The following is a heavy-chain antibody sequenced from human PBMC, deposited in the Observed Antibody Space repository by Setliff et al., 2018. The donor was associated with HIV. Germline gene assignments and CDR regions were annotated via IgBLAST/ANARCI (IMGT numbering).Heavy chain of an antibody. V-gene: IGHV4-31*03. CDR3: VRERRRSPLSYGLDV. CDR1: GGSISSGGYY. CDR2: IYYNGRT. J-gene: IGHJ6*02. Sequence: LSLTCTVSGGSISSGGYYWNWIRQYPVKGLEWIGHIYYNGRTLFNPALGTRLNMSVDTSENQFSLHLNSVTAADTAIYYCVRERRRSPLSYGLDVWGQGTTVTVSS.